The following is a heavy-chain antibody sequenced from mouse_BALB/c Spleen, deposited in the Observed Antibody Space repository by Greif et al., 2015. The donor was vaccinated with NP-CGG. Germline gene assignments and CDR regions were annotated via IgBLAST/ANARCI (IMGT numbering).Heavy chain of an antibody. CDR2: INPSSGYT. CDR3: ATHYYGSSYGWYFDV. V-gene: IGHV1-4*01. D-gene: IGHD1-1*01. CDR1: GYTFTSYT. J-gene: IGHJ1*01. Sequence: QVQLQQSGAELARPGASVKMSCKASGYTFTSYTMHWVKQRPGQGLEWIGYINPSSGYTNYNQKFKDKATLTADKSSSTAYMQLSSLTSEDSAVYYCATHYYGSSYGWYFDVWGAGTTVTVSS.